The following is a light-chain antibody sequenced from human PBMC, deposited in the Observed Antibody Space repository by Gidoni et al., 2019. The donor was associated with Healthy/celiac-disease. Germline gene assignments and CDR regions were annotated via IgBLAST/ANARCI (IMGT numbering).Light chain of an antibody. CDR3: QQHKSYTSEVT. CDR1: QGISSY. J-gene: IGKJ4*01. V-gene: IGKV1-9*01. CDR2: AAS. Sequence: DIQLTQSPSFLSASVGDRVTITCRASQGISSYLAWYQQKPEKAPKLLIYAASTLQSGVPSRFRGSGCGTEFALTISSLQPEDVATYYCQQHKSYTSEVTFGGGTKVEIK.